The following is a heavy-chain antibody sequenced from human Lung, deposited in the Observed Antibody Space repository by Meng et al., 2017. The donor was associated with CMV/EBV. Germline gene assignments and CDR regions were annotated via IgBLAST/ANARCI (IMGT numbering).Heavy chain of an antibody. V-gene: IGHV3-21*01. D-gene: IGHD3-16*01. Sequence: GESXKISCAASGFTFSSYTMNWVRQAPGKGLEWVSSISTRSSYIYYADSVKGRFTVSRDNAKNSLYLQMNSLRAEDTAVYYCARNNYLWGSYPLDYWGQGTLVTVSS. CDR2: ISTRSSYI. CDR1: GFTFSSYT. J-gene: IGHJ4*02. CDR3: ARNNYLWGSYPLDY.